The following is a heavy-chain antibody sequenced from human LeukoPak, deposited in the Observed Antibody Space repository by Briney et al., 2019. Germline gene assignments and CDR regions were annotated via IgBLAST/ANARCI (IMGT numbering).Heavy chain of an antibody. Sequence: PSETLSLTCTVSGGSISSYYWSWIRQPPGKGLEWIGRIYTSGSTNYNPSLKSRVTMSVDTSKNQFSLNLSSVTAADTAVYYCARDLWFGESQDAFDIWGQGTMVTVSS. CDR2: IYTSGST. V-gene: IGHV4-4*07. D-gene: IGHD3-10*01. J-gene: IGHJ3*02. CDR3: ARDLWFGESQDAFDI. CDR1: GGSISSYY.